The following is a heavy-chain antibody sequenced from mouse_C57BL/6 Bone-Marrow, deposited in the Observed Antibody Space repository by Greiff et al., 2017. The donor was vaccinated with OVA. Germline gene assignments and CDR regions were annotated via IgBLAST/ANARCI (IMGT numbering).Heavy chain of an antibody. CDR2: INPSTGGT. CDR1: GYSFTGYY. CDR3: ARAGSNGAY. J-gene: IGHJ3*01. D-gene: IGHD2-5*01. V-gene: IGHV1-42*01. Sequence: EVQLQESGPELVKPGASVKISCKASGYSFTGYYMNWVKQSPEKSLEWIGEINPSTGGTTYNQKFKATATLTVDKSSSTPYMQLKSLTSEDSAVYYCARAGSNGAYWGQGTLVSFSA.